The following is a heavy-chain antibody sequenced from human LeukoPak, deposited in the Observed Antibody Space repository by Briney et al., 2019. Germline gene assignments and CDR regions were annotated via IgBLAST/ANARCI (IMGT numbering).Heavy chain of an antibody. CDR2: ISTSSRTL. Sequence: GGSLRLSCAASGFTFSSYGMSWVRQAPGKGLEWVSYISTSSRTLDYADSVKGRFTISRDNAQNSLYLQMNSLRAEDTAVYYCARKGAVRDDAFDIWGQGTMVTVSS. V-gene: IGHV3-48*01. CDR1: GFTFSSYG. CDR3: ARKGAVRDDAFDI. D-gene: IGHD6-19*01. J-gene: IGHJ3*02.